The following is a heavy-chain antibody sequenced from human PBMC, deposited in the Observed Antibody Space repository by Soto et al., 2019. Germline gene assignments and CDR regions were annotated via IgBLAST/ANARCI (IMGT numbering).Heavy chain of an antibody. CDR3: ANMGMTGTTSRFDP. CDR1: GFTFSSYA. CDR2: ISGSGGST. Sequence: VGSLRLSCAASGFTFSSYAMSWVRQAPGKGLEWVSAISGSGGSTYYADSVKGRFTISRDNSKNTLYLQMNRLRAEDTAVYYCANMGMTGTTSRFDPWGQGTLVTVSS. D-gene: IGHD1-7*01. J-gene: IGHJ5*02. V-gene: IGHV3-23*01.